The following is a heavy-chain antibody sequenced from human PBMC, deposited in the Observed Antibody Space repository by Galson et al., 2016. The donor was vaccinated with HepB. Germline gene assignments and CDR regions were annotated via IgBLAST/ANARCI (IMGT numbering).Heavy chain of an antibody. CDR2: IYYSGTT. D-gene: IGHD4-23*01. CDR3: ARVVFVGNSDIGNSNFDA. V-gene: IGHV4-31*03. J-gene: IGHJ4*02. CDR1: GGSINSGGYF. Sequence: TLSLTCTVSGGSINSGGYFWSWIRQHPGKGLEWIGHIYYSGTTDYNPSLKSRAALSLDTSTNHFSLKLTSLTAADTAMYYCARVVFVGNSDIGNSNFDAWGQGILVTVSS.